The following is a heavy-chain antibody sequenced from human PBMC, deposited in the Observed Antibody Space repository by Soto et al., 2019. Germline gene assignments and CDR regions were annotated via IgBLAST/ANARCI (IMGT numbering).Heavy chain of an antibody. CDR3: ARGQRGYYYYYGMDV. CDR1: GGSVCGYY. CDR2: INHSGST. D-gene: IGHD3-10*01. V-gene: IGHV4-34*01. Sequence: PSETLSITCAVYGGSVCGYYWSWIRQPPGKGLEWIGEINHSGSTNYNPSLKSRVTISVDTSKNQFSLKLSSVTAADTAVYYCARGQRGYYYYYGMDVWGQGTTVTVSS. J-gene: IGHJ6*02.